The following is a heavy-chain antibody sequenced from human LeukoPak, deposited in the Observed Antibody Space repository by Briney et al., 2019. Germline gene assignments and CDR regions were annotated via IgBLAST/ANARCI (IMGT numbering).Heavy chain of an antibody. Sequence: PSETLSLTCAVYGGSFSGYYWSWIRQPPGKGLEWIGEINHSGSTNYNPSLKSRVTISVDTSKNQFSLKLSSVTAADTAVYYCARGPYSSGWWQAYYYYGMDVWGQGTTVTVSS. CDR1: GGSFSGYY. J-gene: IGHJ6*02. CDR2: INHSGST. CDR3: ARGPYSSGWWQAYYYYGMDV. D-gene: IGHD6-19*01. V-gene: IGHV4-34*01.